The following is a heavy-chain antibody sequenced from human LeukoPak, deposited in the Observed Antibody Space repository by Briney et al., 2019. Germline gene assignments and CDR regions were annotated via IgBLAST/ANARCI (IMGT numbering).Heavy chain of an antibody. CDR3: AKDPTYYYDSSGYPPDY. J-gene: IGHJ4*02. CDR2: ISASGGST. Sequence: GGTLRLSCAASGFTSGVYATSWVRQAPGKGLEWVSFISASGGSTYYAGSVKGRFTISRDNSKNTLYLQMNSLRVEDTAVYYCAKDPTYYYDSSGYPPDYWGQGTLVTVSS. V-gene: IGHV3-23*01. CDR1: GFTSGVYA. D-gene: IGHD3-22*01.